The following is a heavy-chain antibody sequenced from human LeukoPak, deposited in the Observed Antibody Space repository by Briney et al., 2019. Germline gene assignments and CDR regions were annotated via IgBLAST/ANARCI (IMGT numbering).Heavy chain of an antibody. CDR1: GYTFTSYD. Sequence: ASVKVSCKASGYTFTSYDINWMRQATGQGLEWMGWMNPNSGNTGYAQKFQGRVTMTRNTSISTAYMELNSLRSEDTAIYYCARESSSWSRYWFDPWGQGTLVTVSS. J-gene: IGHJ5*02. CDR3: ARESSSWSRYWFDP. V-gene: IGHV1-8*01. D-gene: IGHD6-13*01. CDR2: MNPNSGNT.